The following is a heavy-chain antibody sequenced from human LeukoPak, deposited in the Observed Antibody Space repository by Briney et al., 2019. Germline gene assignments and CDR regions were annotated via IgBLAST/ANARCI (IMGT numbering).Heavy chain of an antibody. D-gene: IGHD7-27*01. V-gene: IGHV3-7*01. Sequence: GGSLRLSCGASGFTFSSFWMSWVRQAPGKGLEWVANINQDGSGKYYVDSVKGRFIISRDNAQNSLYLQMNTLRAEDTAVYYCARDNWGSPSHWFDPWGQGTLVTVSS. J-gene: IGHJ5*02. CDR2: INQDGSGK. CDR1: GFTFSSFW. CDR3: ARDNWGSPSHWFDP.